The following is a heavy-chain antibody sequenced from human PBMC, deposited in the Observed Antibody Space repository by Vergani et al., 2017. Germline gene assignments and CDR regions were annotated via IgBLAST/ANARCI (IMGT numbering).Heavy chain of an antibody. V-gene: IGHV1-58*02. Sequence: QMQLVQSGPEVKKPGTSVKVSCKASGFTFTSSAMQWVRQARGQRLEWIGWIVVGSGNTNYAKKFQERVTITRDMSTSTAYMELSSLRSEDKAVYYCSAAQPNTQYCSSTSCYPDFDYWGQGTLVTVSS. CDR1: GFTFTSSA. CDR2: IVVGSGNT. J-gene: IGHJ4*02. CDR3: SAAQPNTQYCSSTSCYPDFDY. D-gene: IGHD2-2*01.